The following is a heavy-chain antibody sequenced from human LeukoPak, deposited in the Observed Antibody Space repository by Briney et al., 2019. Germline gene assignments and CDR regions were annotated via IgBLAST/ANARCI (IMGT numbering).Heavy chain of an antibody. D-gene: IGHD4-23*01. CDR1: GGSISSYY. J-gene: IGHJ5*02. CDR3: ARQEPLATRDQGQFDT. CDR2: IYYSGST. Sequence: PSETLSLTCTVSGGSISSYYWSWIRHPPGKGLEWIGYIYYSGSTYYNPSLKSRVTISVDTSKNQFSLKLSSVTAADTAVYYCARQEPLATRDQGQFDTWGQGTLVTVSS. V-gene: IGHV4-59*08.